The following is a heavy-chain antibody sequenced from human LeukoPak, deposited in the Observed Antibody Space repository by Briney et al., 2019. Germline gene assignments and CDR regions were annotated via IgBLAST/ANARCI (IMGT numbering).Heavy chain of an antibody. J-gene: IGHJ3*01. D-gene: IGHD6-19*01. V-gene: IGHV3-23*01. CDR1: GFTFSNYA. CDR3: AKDLAYRSGWFLGAFDA. Sequence: GGSLRLSCAASGFTFSNYAMSWVRQAPGKGLEWVSGISGSAGSTYYADSVKGRFSISRDNSKNTVYLQMNRLRAEDTAAYYCAKDLAYRSGWFLGAFDAWGQGTMVTVSS. CDR2: ISGSAGST.